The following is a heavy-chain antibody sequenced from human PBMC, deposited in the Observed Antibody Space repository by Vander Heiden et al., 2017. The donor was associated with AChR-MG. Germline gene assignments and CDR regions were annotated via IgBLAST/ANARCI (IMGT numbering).Heavy chain of an antibody. CDR2: IYYSGST. V-gene: IGHV4-31*03. D-gene: IGHD3-3*01. CDR3: ARDRRRADFWSGANWFDP. CDR1: GGSISSGGYY. Sequence: QVHLQESGPGLVKPSQTLSLTCTVSGGSISSGGYYWSWIRQHPGKGLEWIGYIYYSGSTYYNPSLKSRVTISVDTSKNQFSLKLSSVTAADTAVYYCARDRRRADFWSGANWFDPWGQGTLVTVSS. J-gene: IGHJ5*02.